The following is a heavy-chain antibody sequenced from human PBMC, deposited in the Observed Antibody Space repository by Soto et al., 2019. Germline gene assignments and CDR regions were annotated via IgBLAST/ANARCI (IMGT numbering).Heavy chain of an antibody. CDR3: ARGDYGTGGYPFLYFAS. Sequence: HEHLVQSGAEVKRPGASLKVSCKASGYSFTGYYIHWVRQAPGQGLEWMGWINPDSGATNYAQNFQGRVTLTSDTSISTAAMALTSLTSDDTAVYYCARGDYGTGGYPFLYFASWGQGNLVIVPS. CDR2: INPDSGAT. V-gene: IGHV1-2*02. J-gene: IGHJ4*02. CDR1: GYSFTGYY. D-gene: IGHD2-8*02.